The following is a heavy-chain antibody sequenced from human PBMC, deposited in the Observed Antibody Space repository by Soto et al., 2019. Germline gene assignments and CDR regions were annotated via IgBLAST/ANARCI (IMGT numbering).Heavy chain of an antibody. Sequence: QVQLVQSGAEVKKPGASVKVSCKASGYTFTSYAMHWVRQAPGERLEWMGWINAGNGNTKYSQKFQGRVTITGDTSASTDYMDLISLRSEESAVYYCAISIRWAGYYWCQGTLVTVAS. D-gene: IGHD1-26*01. J-gene: IGHJ4*02. V-gene: IGHV1-3*01. CDR1: GYTFTSYA. CDR3: AISIRWAGYY. CDR2: INAGNGNT.